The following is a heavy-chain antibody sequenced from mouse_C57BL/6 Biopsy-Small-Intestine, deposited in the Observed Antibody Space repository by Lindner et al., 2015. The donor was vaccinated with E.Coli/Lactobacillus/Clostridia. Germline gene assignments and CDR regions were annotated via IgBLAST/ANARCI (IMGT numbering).Heavy chain of an antibody. D-gene: IGHD3-2*02. CDR2: IYPGDGDT. Sequence: VQLQESGPELVKPGASVKISCKASGYAFSSSWMNWVKQRPGKGPEWIGRIYPGDGDTNYNGKFKGKATLTADKSSSTAYMQLSSLTSEDSAVYFCARRTAQAFDYWGQGTTLTVSS. CDR1: GYAFSSSW. J-gene: IGHJ2*01. V-gene: IGHV1-82*01. CDR3: ARRTAQAFDY.